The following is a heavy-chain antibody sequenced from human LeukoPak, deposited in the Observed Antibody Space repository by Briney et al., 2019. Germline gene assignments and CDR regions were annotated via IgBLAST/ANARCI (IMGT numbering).Heavy chain of an antibody. CDR3: AKSGGNVQVTPLDY. CDR2: ISGSGGST. J-gene: IGHJ4*02. D-gene: IGHD4-23*01. Sequence: VGSLRLSCAASGFTFSSYAMSWVRQAPGKGLEWVSAISGSGGSTYYADSVKGRFTISRDNSKNTLYLQMNSLRAEDTAVYYCAKSGGNVQVTPLDYRGQGTLVTVSS. CDR1: GFTFSSYA. V-gene: IGHV3-23*01.